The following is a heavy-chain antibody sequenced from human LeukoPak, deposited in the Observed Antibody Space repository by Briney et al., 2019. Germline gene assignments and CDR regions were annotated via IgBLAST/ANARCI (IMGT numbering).Heavy chain of an antibody. V-gene: IGHV3-30*02. Sequence: GGSLRLSCAASGFTFSTSAMSWVRQAPGKGLEWVAFIRYDGSNKYYADSVKGRFTISRDNSKNTLYLQMNSLRAEDTAVYYCAKAPLREPSFDYWGQGALVTVSS. CDR1: GFTFSTSA. CDR2: IRYDGSNK. CDR3: AKAPLREPSFDY. D-gene: IGHD1-26*01. J-gene: IGHJ4*02.